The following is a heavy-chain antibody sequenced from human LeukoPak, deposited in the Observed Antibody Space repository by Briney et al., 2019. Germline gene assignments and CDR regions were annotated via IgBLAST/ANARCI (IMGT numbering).Heavy chain of an antibody. CDR3: VRDSEGSFDY. Sequence: PGRSLRLCCAASGFTFGTFDMSWVRQAPGKGLEWVSTLACLDASCTEYYSDSVKGRFSISRDTSRSTLSLQVNSLRVEDTAMYYCVRDSEGSFDYWGQGTLVTVSS. J-gene: IGHJ4*02. CDR2: LACLDASCTE. D-gene: IGHD3-10*01. CDR1: GFTFGTFD. V-gene: IGHV3-23*01.